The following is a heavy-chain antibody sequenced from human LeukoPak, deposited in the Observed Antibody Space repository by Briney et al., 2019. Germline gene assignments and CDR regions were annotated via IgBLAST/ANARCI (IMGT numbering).Heavy chain of an antibody. D-gene: IGHD4-17*01. Sequence: PGGSLRLSCAASGFTFSDYYMSWIRQAPGKGLEWVSYISSSGSTIYYADSVKGRFTISRDNAKNSLYLQMNSLRAEDTAVYYCARDYGDYRWERRLDYWGQGTLVTVSS. CDR2: ISSSGSTI. V-gene: IGHV3-11*01. CDR3: ARDYGDYRWERRLDY. J-gene: IGHJ4*02. CDR1: GFTFSDYY.